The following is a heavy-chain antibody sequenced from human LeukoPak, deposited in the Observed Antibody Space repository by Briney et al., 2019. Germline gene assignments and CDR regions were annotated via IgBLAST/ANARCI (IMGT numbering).Heavy chain of an antibody. D-gene: IGHD3/OR15-3a*01. V-gene: IGHV3-7*04. J-gene: IGHJ4*02. CDR1: GFSFSSYW. CDR3: ARDGHPFDF. Sequence: PGGSLRLSCAATGFSFSSYWMSWVRQAPGKGLEWVANIKQDGSERYYVDSVKGRFTISRDNAKKSLYLQMNSLRAEDTAVYYCARDGHPFDFWGQGTLVTVSS. CDR2: IKQDGSER.